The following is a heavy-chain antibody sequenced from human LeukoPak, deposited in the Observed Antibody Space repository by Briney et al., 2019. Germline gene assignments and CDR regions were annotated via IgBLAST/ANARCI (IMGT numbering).Heavy chain of an antibody. D-gene: IGHD2-2*01. CDR3: AREVVVVPAAIFPPGYYYYYGMDV. Sequence: GASVKVSCKASGYTFTSYDINWVRQATGQGLEWMGWMNPNSGNTGYAQKFQGRVTMTRNTSISTAYMELSSLRAEDTAVYYCAREVVVVPAAIFPPGYYYYYGMDVWGRGTTVTVSS. CDR2: MNPNSGNT. CDR1: GYTFTSYD. V-gene: IGHV1-8*01. J-gene: IGHJ6*02.